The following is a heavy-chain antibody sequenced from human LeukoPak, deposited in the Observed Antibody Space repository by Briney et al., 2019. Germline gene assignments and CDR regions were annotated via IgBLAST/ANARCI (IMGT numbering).Heavy chain of an antibody. CDR1: GFTFSSYW. Sequence: GGSLRLSCAASGFTFSSYWMHWVRQAPGKGLVWVSRINSDGSSTNSADSVKGRFTISRDNSKNTLYLQMNSLRAEDTAVYYCAKSSYYDSSGYYREYYFDHWGQGTLVTVSS. CDR2: INSDGSST. J-gene: IGHJ4*02. D-gene: IGHD3-22*01. V-gene: IGHV3-74*01. CDR3: AKSSYYDSSGYYREYYFDH.